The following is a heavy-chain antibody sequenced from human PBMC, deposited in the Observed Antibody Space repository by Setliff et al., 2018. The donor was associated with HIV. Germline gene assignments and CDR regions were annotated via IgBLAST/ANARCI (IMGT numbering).Heavy chain of an antibody. CDR3: AKPLTQWGVSPYHYAVDV. D-gene: IGHD1-26*01. CDR1: GFTFSSYS. J-gene: IGHJ6*02. V-gene: IGHV3-21*01. CDR2: ISSSSSYI. Sequence: GGSLRLSCAASGFTFSSYSMNWVRQAPGEGLEWVSSISSSSSYIYYADSVKGRFTISRDNAKNSLYLQMNSLRAEDTAVYYCAKPLTQWGVSPYHYAVDVWGQGTTVTVSS.